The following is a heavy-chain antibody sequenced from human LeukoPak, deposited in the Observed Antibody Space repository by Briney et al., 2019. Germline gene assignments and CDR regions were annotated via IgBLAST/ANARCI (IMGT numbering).Heavy chain of an antibody. Sequence: GGSLRLSCVASGFTFNDYAMNWVRQTPGKGLEWVSAITGSGGFTYYADSVKGRFTISRDNSKNTLYLQTNSLRAEDTAIYYCAKGQYSSSLYYYYYYMDVWGKGTTVTVSS. J-gene: IGHJ6*03. CDR3: AKGQYSSSLYYYYYYMDV. D-gene: IGHD6-13*01. CDR1: GFTFNDYA. V-gene: IGHV3-23*01. CDR2: ITGSGGFT.